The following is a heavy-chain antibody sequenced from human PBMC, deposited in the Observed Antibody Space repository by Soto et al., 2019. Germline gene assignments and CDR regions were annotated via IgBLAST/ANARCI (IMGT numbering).Heavy chain of an antibody. V-gene: IGHV1-8*01. Sequence: ASVKVSCKASGYTFTSYDINWVRQATGQGXEWMGWMNPNSGNTGYAQKFQGRVTMTRNTSISTAYMELSSLRSEDTAVYYCARGRRRGYSGYDQDFYYYGMDVWGQGTTVTVSS. CDR3: ARGRRRGYSGYDQDFYYYGMDV. D-gene: IGHD5-12*01. J-gene: IGHJ6*02. CDR1: GYTFTSYD. CDR2: MNPNSGNT.